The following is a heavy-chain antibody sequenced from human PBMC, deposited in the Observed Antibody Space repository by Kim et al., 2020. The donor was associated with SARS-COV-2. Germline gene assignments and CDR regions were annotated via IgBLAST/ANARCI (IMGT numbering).Heavy chain of an antibody. Sequence: GGSLRLSCAASGFTFGDYAMHWVRQAPGKGLEWVSGISWNSGSIGYADSVKGRFTISRDNAKNSLYLQMNSLRAEDTALYYCAKVGYEYSSSLSIDYWGQGDLGSVSS. J-gene: IGHJ4*02. CDR2: ISWNSGSI. D-gene: IGHD6-6*01. V-gene: IGHV3-9*01. CDR3: AKVGYEYSSSLSIDY. CDR1: GFTFGDYA.